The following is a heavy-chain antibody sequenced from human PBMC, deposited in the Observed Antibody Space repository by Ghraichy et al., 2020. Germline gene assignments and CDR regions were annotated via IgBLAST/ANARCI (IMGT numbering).Heavy chain of an antibody. D-gene: IGHD7-27*01. CDR2: IYHSGST. J-gene: IGHJ4*02. Sequence: SETLSLTCAVSGGSISSGGYSWSWIRQPPGKGLEWIGYIYHSGSTYYNPSLKSRVTISVDRSKNQFSLKLSSVTAADTAVYYCARGGTGDWGPFDYWGQGTLVTVSS. CDR1: GGSISSGGYS. V-gene: IGHV4-30-2*01. CDR3: ARGGTGDWGPFDY.